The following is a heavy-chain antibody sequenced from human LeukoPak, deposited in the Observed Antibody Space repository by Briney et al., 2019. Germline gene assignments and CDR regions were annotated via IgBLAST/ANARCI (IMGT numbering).Heavy chain of an antibody. CDR1: GFTVSSNY. D-gene: IGHD6-13*01. CDR3: ARDEQQLAFDY. V-gene: IGHV3-53*01. Sequence: PGGSLRLSCAASGFTVSSNYMSWVRQAPGKGLEWVSVIYSGGSTYYADSVKGRFTISRDNSKNTLYLQMNSLRDDDTAVYYCARDEQQLAFDYWGQGTLVTVSS. J-gene: IGHJ4*02. CDR2: IYSGGST.